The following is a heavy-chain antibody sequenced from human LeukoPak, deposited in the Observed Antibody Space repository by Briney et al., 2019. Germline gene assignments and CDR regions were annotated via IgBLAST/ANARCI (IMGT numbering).Heavy chain of an antibody. CDR2: ISTNGGNT. Sequence: PGGSLRLSCSASGFTFSSYAMHWARQAPGKGLQYVSAISTNGGNTYYADSVEGRFTISRDNSKNTLYLQMSSLRPEDTAVYYCVRGKGYYGSGSPDSWGQGTLVTVSS. V-gene: IGHV3-64D*09. J-gene: IGHJ5*01. CDR3: VRGKGYYGSGSPDS. CDR1: GFTFSSYA. D-gene: IGHD3-10*01.